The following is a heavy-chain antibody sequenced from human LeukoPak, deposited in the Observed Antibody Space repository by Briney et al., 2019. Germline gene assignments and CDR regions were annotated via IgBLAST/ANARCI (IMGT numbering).Heavy chain of an antibody. D-gene: IGHD5-18*01. V-gene: IGHV5-51*01. J-gene: IGHJ4*02. Sequence: GESLKISCTASGYSFTNYWIGWVREMPGKGLEWMGIIYPGDSDTRYSPSFQGQVTISADKSISTAYLEWSSLEASDTAMYYCARQRWTATAPFDYWGQGTLVTVSS. CDR3: ARQRWTATAPFDY. CDR2: IYPGDSDT. CDR1: GYSFTNYW.